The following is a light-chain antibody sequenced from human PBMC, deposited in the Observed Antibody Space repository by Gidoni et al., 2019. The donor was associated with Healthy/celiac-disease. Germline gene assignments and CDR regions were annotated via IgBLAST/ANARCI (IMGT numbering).Light chain of an antibody. CDR1: QSVSSY. Sequence: EIVLTQSPATLSLSPGERATLSCRASQSVSSYLAWYQQKPGQAPRLLIYDASNRATGIPAGFSGSGSGTDFTRTISSLEPEDFAVYYCQQRSNWPSFGPGTKVEIK. V-gene: IGKV3-11*01. J-gene: IGKJ3*01. CDR3: QQRSNWPS. CDR2: DAS.